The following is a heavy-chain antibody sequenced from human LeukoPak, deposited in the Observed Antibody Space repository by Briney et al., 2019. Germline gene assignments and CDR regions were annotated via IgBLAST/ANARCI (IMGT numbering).Heavy chain of an antibody. V-gene: IGHV1-69*13. CDR1: GGTFSSYA. CDR3: AREGDGELWD. J-gene: IGHJ4*02. Sequence: ASVKVSCKASGGTFSSYATSWVRQAPGQGPEWMGGIIPIFGTANYAQKFQGRVTITADESTSTAYMELSSLRSEDTAVYYCAREGDGELWDWGQGTLVNVSS. D-gene: IGHD3-10*01. CDR2: IIPIFGTA.